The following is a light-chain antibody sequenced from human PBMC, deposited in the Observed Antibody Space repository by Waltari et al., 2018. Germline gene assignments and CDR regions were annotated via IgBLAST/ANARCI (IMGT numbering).Light chain of an antibody. CDR2: GAS. J-gene: IGKJ1*01. Sequence: VFTHSPGTLPLSPGATSPLSCRVSQSVSRTLAWYQQKPGQAPSLLIYGASIRATGIPDRFSGSGSGTDFSITISRLEPEDFAVYYWQHYVTLQVNFGKGTKVEIK. CDR1: QSVSRT. V-gene: IGKV3-20*01. CDR3: QHYVTLQVN.